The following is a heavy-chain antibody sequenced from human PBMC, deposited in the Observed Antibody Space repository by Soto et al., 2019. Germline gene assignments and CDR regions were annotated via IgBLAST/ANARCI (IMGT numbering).Heavy chain of an antibody. CDR2: INHSGST. CDR3: ARAKPNILTGKNWFDP. CDR1: GGSFSGYY. V-gene: IGHV4-34*01. J-gene: IGHJ5*02. Sequence: PSETLSLTCAVYGGSFSGYYWSWIRQPPGKGLEWIGEINHSGSTNYNPSLKSRVTISVDTSKNQFSLKLSSVTAADTAVYYCARAKPNILTGKNWFDPWGQGTLVT. D-gene: IGHD3-9*01.